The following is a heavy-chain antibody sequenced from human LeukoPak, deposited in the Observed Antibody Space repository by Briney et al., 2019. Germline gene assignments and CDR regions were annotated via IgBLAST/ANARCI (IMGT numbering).Heavy chain of an antibody. CDR3: ARDRNPWAFDL. CDR2: ISGYNGDT. Sequence: GASVTVSCKASGYTFTDYGISWVRQAPGQGLERMGWISGYNGDTKHAQKNQDRVIMTTDTSTSTAYMELRSLRSDDTAVYYCARDRNPWAFDLWGQGTMVTVSS. J-gene: IGHJ3*01. V-gene: IGHV1-18*01. D-gene: IGHD1-14*01. CDR1: GYTFTDYG.